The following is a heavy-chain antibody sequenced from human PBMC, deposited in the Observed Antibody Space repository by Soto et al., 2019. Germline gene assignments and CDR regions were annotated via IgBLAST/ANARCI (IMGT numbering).Heavy chain of an antibody. Sequence: QVPLVQSGAEVKKPGASVKVSCKASGYTFTNYAMHWVRQAPGQRLEWMGWIHPANGDTKYTQKFQGRVTLTRDTSASTAYMDLSSLRSEDTAVYDCARVSGAAGGRGLGYWGQGTLVTVSS. V-gene: IGHV1-3*01. CDR2: IHPANGDT. J-gene: IGHJ4*02. D-gene: IGHD1-26*01. CDR3: ARVSGAAGGRGLGY. CDR1: GYTFTNYA.